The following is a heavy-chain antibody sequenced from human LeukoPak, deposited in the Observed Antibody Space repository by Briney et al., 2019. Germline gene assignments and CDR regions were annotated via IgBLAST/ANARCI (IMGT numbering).Heavy chain of an antibody. CDR1: GFTFSSYW. Sequence: GGSLRLSCAASGFTFSSYWMSWVRQAPGKGLEWVANIKQDGSEKYYVDSVKGRFTISRDNAKNSLYLQMNSLRAEDTAVYYCARDFYDILTGYYNPLFDYWGQGTLVTVSS. CDR2: IKQDGSEK. D-gene: IGHD3-9*01. V-gene: IGHV3-7*01. CDR3: ARDFYDILTGYYNPLFDY. J-gene: IGHJ4*02.